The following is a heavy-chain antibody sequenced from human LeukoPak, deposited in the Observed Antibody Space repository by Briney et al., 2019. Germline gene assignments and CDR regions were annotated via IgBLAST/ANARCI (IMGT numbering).Heavy chain of an antibody. J-gene: IGHJ1*01. CDR1: GYSFTSYR. CDR3: ARGIAVAGAGWFCF. CDR2: IYPGDSDT. D-gene: IGHD6-19*01. V-gene: IGHV5-51*01. Sequence: GESLKISCKGSGYSFTSYRIAWVRQMPGKGLEWMGIIYPGDSDTTYSPSFQGQVTISADKSITTAYLQWISVNASDNAIYYFARGIAVAGAGWFCFWGQGTLVTGSS.